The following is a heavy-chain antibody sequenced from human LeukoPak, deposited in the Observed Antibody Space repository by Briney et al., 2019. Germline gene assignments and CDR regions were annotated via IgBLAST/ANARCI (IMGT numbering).Heavy chain of an antibody. V-gene: IGHV3-9*01. J-gene: IGHJ4*02. CDR2: ISWNSGSI. CDR1: GFNFEDYA. CDR3: AKAYYYDSKGSFDF. Sequence: GGSLRLSCAASGFNFEDYAMHWVRQAPGKGLEWVSGISWNSGSIGYADSVKGRFTISRENAKNSLYLHMNSLRPDDTALYYCAKAYYYDSKGSFDFWGQGTLVTVSS. D-gene: IGHD3-22*01.